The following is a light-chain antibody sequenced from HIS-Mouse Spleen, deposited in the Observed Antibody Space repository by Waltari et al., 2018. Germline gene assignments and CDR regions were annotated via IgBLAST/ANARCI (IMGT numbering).Light chain of an antibody. J-gene: IGLJ2*01. CDR3: CSYAGSYPVV. V-gene: IGLV2-11*01. Sequence: QSALTQPRSVSGSPRQSVTISCPGTSSAVGGYNYVSWYQTHPGHAPKLMIYDVSKRPSGVPDRFSGSKSGNTASLTISGLQAEDEADYYCCSYAGSYPVVFGGGTKLTVL. CDR1: SSAVGGYNY. CDR2: DVS.